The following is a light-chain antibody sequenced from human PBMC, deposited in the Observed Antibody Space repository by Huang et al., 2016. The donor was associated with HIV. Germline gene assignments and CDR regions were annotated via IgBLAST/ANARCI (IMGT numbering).Light chain of an antibody. CDR3: MQGLQTLT. CDR1: QSLLHSNAHNY. V-gene: IGKV2-28*01. Sequence: DIVMVQSPASLSVTPGEAASIPCRSSQSLLHSNAHNYSDWSWQNQGQSQQLMIYLGYSRSSGVPDRCSGSGSGTDFTLRINRVEAGDVGIYYCMQGLQTLTFGQGTKVEI. J-gene: IGKJ1*01. CDR2: LGY.